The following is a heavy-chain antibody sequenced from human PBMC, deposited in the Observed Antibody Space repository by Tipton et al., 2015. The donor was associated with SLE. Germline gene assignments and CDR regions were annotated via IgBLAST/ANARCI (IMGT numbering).Heavy chain of an antibody. V-gene: IGHV3-66*01. D-gene: IGHD3-16*02. CDR3: ALGELSFHDAFDI. CDR2: IYSGGST. Sequence: GSLRLSCAASGFTVSSNYMSWVRQAPGKGLEWVSVIYSGGSTYYADSVKGRFTISRDNSKNTLYLQMNSLRAEDTAVYYCALGELSFHDAFDILGQGTMVTVSS. J-gene: IGHJ3*02. CDR1: GFTVSSNY.